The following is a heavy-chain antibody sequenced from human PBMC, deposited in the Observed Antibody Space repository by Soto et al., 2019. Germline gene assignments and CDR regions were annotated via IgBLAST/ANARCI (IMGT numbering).Heavy chain of an antibody. CDR3: AKTLYYYDSSGYQ. D-gene: IGHD3-22*01. J-gene: IGHJ4*02. CDR2: ISGSGGST. CDR1: GFTFSSYA. V-gene: IGHV3-23*01. Sequence: PGGSLRLSCAASGFTFSSYAMSWVRQAPGKGLEWVSAISGSGGSTYSADSVKGRFTISRDNSKNTLYLQMNSLRAEDTAVYYCAKTLYYYDSSGYQWGQGTLVTVSS.